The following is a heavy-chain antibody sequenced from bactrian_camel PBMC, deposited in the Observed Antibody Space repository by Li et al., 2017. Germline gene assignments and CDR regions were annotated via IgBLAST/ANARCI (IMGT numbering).Heavy chain of an antibody. J-gene: IGHJ6*01. CDR2: IYTGSGNT. Sequence: HVQLVESGGDSVQAGGSLRLSCAASGYTYNRNCMAWFRQAPGKEREGVARIYTGSGNTYYADSVKGRFTISQDNAKNTVYLQMNSLKPEDTAMYYCAARGPYCYTKLSVADFTYWGQGTQVTVS. CDR3: AARGPYCYTKLSVADFTY. D-gene: IGHD2*01. V-gene: IGHV3S1*01. CDR1: GYTYNRNC.